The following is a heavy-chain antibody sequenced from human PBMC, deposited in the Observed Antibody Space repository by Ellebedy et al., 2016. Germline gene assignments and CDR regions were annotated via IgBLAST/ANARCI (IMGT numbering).Heavy chain of an antibody. J-gene: IGHJ4*02. CDR1: GYTFINHD. Sequence: ASVKVSXXASGYTFINHDITWVRQAPGQGLEWMGGSSTTNYAQKFQGRVTMTTDTSTSTAYMELRTLRFDDTAVYYCARDTRDGVGASEAHYDLWGQGTLVTVSS. CDR3: ARDTRDGVGASEAHYDL. V-gene: IGHV1-18*01. D-gene: IGHD1-26*01. CDR2: SSTT.